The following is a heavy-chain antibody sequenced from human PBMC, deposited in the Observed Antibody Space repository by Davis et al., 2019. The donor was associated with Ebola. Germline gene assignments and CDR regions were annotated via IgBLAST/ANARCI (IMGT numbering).Heavy chain of an antibody. CDR2: ISGTGDST. V-gene: IGHV3-23*01. CDR3: ARDVEAPNWFDP. Sequence: GESLKISCAASGFSFSSHVMRWVRQAPGKGLEWVSTISGTGDSTDYADSVKGRFTISRDNAKNSLYLQMNSLRAEDTAVYYCARDVEAPNWFDPWGQGTLVTVSS. J-gene: IGHJ5*02. CDR1: GFSFSSHV.